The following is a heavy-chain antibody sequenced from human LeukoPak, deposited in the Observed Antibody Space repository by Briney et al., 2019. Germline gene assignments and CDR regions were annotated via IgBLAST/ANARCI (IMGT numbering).Heavy chain of an antibody. D-gene: IGHD6-19*01. CDR3: ARLAVAGLDF. V-gene: IGHV5-51*01. Sequence: GESLKISCKTSGYPFTAYWIGWVRQMPGKGLEWMGIIYPGDSDTIYRPYFQVQVTISADKSISTAYLQWNSLKASDTAMYYCARLAVAGLDFWGQGTLVTVSS. CDR1: GYPFTAYW. CDR2: IYPGDSDT. J-gene: IGHJ4*02.